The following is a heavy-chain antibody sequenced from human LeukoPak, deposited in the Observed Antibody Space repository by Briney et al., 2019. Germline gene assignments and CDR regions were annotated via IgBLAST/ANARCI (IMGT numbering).Heavy chain of an antibody. D-gene: IGHD4-17*01. J-gene: IGHJ4*02. Sequence: GGSLRLSCAASGFTSSSYWMSWVRQAPGKGLEWVANVKQDGSEKYYVDSVKGRFTISRDNAKNSLYLQMNSLRAEDTAVYYCARDDTVTMRVGFIHWGQGTLVTVSS. V-gene: IGHV3-7*01. CDR1: GFTSSSYW. CDR2: VKQDGSEK. CDR3: ARDDTVTMRVGFIH.